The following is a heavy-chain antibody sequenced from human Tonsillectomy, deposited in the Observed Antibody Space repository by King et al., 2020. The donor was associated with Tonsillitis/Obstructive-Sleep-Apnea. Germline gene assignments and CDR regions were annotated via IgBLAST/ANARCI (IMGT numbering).Heavy chain of an antibody. V-gene: IGHV2-26*01. Sequence: VTLQESGPVLVKPTETLTLTCTVSGFSLNNARMGVSWIRQPPGKALEWLAHIFSNDEKSYSTSLKSSLTISKVTSKSQVVLSMANMDPVDTATYYCARIRIGAADIVATKYYYYYYMDVWGKGTTVTVSS. CDR3: ARIRIGAADIVATKYYYYYYMDV. CDR1: GFSLNNARMG. CDR2: IFSNDEK. D-gene: IGHD5-12*01. J-gene: IGHJ6*03.